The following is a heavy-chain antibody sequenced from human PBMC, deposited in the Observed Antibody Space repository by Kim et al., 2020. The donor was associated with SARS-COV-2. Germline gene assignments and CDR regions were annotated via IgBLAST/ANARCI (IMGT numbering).Heavy chain of an antibody. CDR2: LSSNSDSR. D-gene: IGHD2-2*01. V-gene: IGHV3-9*01. CDR1: GFIFDDYG. Sequence: GGSLRLSCAASGFIFDDYGMHWVRQSPGKGLEGVSSLSSNSDSRVYADSVKGRFIISRDNAKNTLYLQMNSLRAEDTAFYYCAKGGCSSTTCYGNYWGQGTLVTVSS. J-gene: IGHJ4*02. CDR3: AKGGCSSTTCYGNY.